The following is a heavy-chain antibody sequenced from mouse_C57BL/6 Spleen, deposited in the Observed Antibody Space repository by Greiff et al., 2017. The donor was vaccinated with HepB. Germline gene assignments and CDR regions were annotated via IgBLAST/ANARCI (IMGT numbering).Heavy chain of an antibody. CDR3: ARDGWDDWYFDV. J-gene: IGHJ1*03. Sequence: EVQLQQSGPELVKPGASVKISCKASGYTFTDYYMNWVKQSHGKSLEWIGDINPNNGGTSYNQKFKGKATLTVDKSSSTAYMELRSLTSEDSAVYYCARDGWDDWYFDVWGTGTTVTVSS. CDR2: INPNNGGT. CDR1: GYTFTDYY. V-gene: IGHV1-26*01. D-gene: IGHD4-1*01.